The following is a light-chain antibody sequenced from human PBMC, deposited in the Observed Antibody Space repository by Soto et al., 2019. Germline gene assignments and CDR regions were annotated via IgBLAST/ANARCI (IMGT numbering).Light chain of an antibody. CDR2: EVS. CDR1: NSDVGGYDF. V-gene: IGLV2-14*01. J-gene: IGLJ2*01. Sequence: QSVLTQPRSVSGSPGQSVTISCTGTNSDVGGYDFVSWYQQSPGKAPKLMIYEVSNRPSGVSNRFSGSKSGNTASLTISGLQAEDEADYYCSSYTNSSPWIFGGGTKLTVL. CDR3: SSYTNSSPWI.